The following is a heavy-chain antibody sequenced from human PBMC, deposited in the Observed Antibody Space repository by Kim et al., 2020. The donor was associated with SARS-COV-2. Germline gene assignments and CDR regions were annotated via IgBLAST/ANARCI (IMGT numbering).Heavy chain of an antibody. CDR1: GYTFTSYA. J-gene: IGHJ4*02. CDR3: ARGEWNYYDSSGGGVFDY. Sequence: ASVKVSCKASGYTFTSYAMNWVRQAPGQGLEWMGWINTNTGNPTYAQGFTGRFVFSLDTSVITAYLQISSLKAEDTAVYYCARGEWNYYDSSGGGVFDYWGQGTLVTVSS. CDR2: INTNTGNP. D-gene: IGHD3-22*01. V-gene: IGHV7-4-1*02.